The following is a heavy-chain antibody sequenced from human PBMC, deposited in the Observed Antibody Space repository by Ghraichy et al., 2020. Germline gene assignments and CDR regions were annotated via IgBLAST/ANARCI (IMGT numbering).Heavy chain of an antibody. Sequence: SETLSLTCTVSGDSISSSGYSWGWNRQSPGKEREGIGTSYYSGNTNYNPSLKDRVTISIDTSKNQFSLKLSSVTAADTAVYYCAGPLRPNYYESSGYYFHYWGQGTLVTVSS. CDR2: SYYSGNT. CDR1: GDSISSSGYS. CDR3: AGPLRPNYYESSGYYFHY. V-gene: IGHV4-39*01. J-gene: IGHJ4*02. D-gene: IGHD3-22*01.